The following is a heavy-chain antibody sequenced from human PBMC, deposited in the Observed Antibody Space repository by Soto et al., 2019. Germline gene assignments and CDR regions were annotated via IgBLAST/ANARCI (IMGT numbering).Heavy chain of an antibody. CDR3: ARDPYSSGWYDY. D-gene: IGHD6-19*01. J-gene: IGHJ4*02. CDR2: ISYDGSNK. Sequence: VGSLRLSCAASGFTFSSYAMHWVRQAPGKGLEWVAVISYDGSNKYYADSVKGRFTISRDNSKNTLYLQMNSLRAEDTAVYYCARDPYSSGWYDYWGQGTLVTVSS. V-gene: IGHV3-30-3*01. CDR1: GFTFSSYA.